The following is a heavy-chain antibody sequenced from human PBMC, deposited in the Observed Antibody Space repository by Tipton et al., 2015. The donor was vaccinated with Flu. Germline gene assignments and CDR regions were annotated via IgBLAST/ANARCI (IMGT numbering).Heavy chain of an antibody. V-gene: IGHV3-49*04. CDR2: IKSKSYGGTT. Sequence: SLRLSCTGSGFTFGDYSITWVRQAPGKGLEWIGVIKSKSYGGTTEYAASVEDGFIISRDDSKNIAYLQMNGLKSDDTALYYCTRDRLSYGFLGTLDFWGQGSMVTVSS. J-gene: IGHJ4*02. D-gene: IGHD5-18*01. CDR3: TRDRLSYGFLGTLDF. CDR1: GFTFGDYS.